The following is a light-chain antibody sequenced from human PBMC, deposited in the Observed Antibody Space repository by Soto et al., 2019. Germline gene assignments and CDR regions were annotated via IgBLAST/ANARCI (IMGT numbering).Light chain of an antibody. CDR1: QGISSW. CDR2: TAS. J-gene: IGKJ3*01. Sequence: DGVTFTCRASQGISSWLAWYQQKPGKVPNLLIHTASTLQSGVPSRFSGSGYGTDFTLTISSLQPEDVATYYFQKYNSAPYTFGPGTKVDI. CDR3: QKYNSAPYT. V-gene: IGKV1-27*01.